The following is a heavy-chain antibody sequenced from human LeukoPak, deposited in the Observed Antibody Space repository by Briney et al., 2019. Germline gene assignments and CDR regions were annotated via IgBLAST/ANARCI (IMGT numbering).Heavy chain of an antibody. CDR1: GGSISSYY. V-gene: IGHV4-39*01. J-gene: IGHJ4*02. CDR2: IYYSGST. Sequence: SETLSLTCTVSGGSISSYYWSWIRQPPGKGLEWIGSIYYSGSTYYNPSLKSRVTISVDTSKNQFSLKLSSVTAADTAVYYCARSFTIFGVVITHDYWGQGTLVTVSS. D-gene: IGHD3-3*01. CDR3: ARSFTIFGVVITHDY.